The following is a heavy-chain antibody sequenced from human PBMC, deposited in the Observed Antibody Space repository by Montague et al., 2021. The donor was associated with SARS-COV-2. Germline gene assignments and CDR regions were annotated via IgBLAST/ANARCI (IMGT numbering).Heavy chain of an antibody. D-gene: IGHD4-23*01. CDR1: GGSTTGYY. J-gene: IGHJ3*02. Sequence: SEALSLTCTVSGGSTTGYYWSWLRRFPGKGLEWIAYIYDGGAVNYNPSLGSRVTISTDTSKNQLSLKVNSVTAADTAVYYCVRDHPYGGPRGAYDIWGQGTVVTVSS. V-gene: IGHV4-59*01. CDR2: IYDGGAV. CDR3: VRDHPYGGPRGAYDI.